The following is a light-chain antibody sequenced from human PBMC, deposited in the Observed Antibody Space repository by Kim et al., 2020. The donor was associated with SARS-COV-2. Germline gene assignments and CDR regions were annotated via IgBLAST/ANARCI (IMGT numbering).Light chain of an antibody. J-gene: IGKJ3*01. Sequence: SVGDSKTITRRESRDINDYLAWFQQKPGRATKSLIQAGSSLQSGVPSRFSDSGSGTDFSLTMHKVQAEDFATYYCQQYKTCPFTFGPGAKVDIK. CDR1: RDINDY. CDR3: QQYKTCPFT. CDR2: AGS. V-gene: IGKV1-16*01.